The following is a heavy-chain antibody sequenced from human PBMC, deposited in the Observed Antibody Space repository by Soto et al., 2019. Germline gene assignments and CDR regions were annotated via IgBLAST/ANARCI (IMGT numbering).Heavy chain of an antibody. D-gene: IGHD1-26*01. J-gene: IGHJ3*02. CDR1: GFTLSSSE. V-gene: IGHV3-48*03. CDR2: VGSSDNTK. CDR3: ARVLEHPFKPGGFEI. Sequence: EVQLVESGGGLEQPGGSLRLSCAASGFTLSSSEMNWVRQAPGKGLEWVSYVGSSDNTKYYADSVKGRFTISRENAKNPLYLQMNSLSDQDTAVYDCARVLEHPFKPGGFEIWGQGKIVTVSS.